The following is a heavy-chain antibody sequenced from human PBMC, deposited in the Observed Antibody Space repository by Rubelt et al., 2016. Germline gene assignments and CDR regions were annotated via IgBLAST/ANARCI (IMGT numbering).Heavy chain of an antibody. Sequence: QAPGKGLEWVAVVRFDGTRTYYADSVRGRFTMSRDNSKNTLFLQMNSLRTEDTAVYYCARRRGDGYFDYWGQGTLVTVSS. V-gene: IGHV3-30*03. D-gene: IGHD3-10*01. J-gene: IGHJ4*02. CDR2: VRFDGTRT. CDR3: ARRRGDGYFDY.